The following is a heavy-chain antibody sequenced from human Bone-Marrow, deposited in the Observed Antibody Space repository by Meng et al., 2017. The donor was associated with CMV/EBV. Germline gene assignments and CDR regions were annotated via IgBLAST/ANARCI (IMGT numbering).Heavy chain of an antibody. CDR3: ARDRSDFWNGYFYY. D-gene: IGHD3-3*01. Sequence: GSLRLSCAVSGGSISSSSDYWGWIRQPPGKGLEWIGTFHYSGSTYYNPSLKSRATMSIDTSKNQLSLKVTAVTAADTAVYYCARDRSDFWNGYFYYWGQGALVTVPS. CDR1: GGSISSSSDY. J-gene: IGHJ4*02. CDR2: FHYSGST. V-gene: IGHV4-39*07.